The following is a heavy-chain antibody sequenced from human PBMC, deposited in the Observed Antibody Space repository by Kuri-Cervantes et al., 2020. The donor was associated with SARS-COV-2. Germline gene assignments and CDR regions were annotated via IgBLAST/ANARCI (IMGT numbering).Heavy chain of an antibody. CDR1: GGTFSSYA. V-gene: IGHV1-69*05. CDR3: ASHPLSGSSDYYYYMDV. J-gene: IGHJ6*03. D-gene: IGHD1-26*01. Sequence: SVKVSCKASGGTFSSYAISWVRQAPGQGLEWMGGIIPIFGTANYAQKFQGRVTITTDESTSTAYMELSSLRSEDTAVYYCASHPLSGSSDYYYYMDVWGKGTTVTVSS. CDR2: IIPIFGTA.